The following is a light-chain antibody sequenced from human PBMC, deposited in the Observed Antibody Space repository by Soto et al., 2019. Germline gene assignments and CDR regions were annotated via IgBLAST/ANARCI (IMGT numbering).Light chain of an antibody. Sequence: DIQMTQSPSSVSASVGDRVTITCRASQGISSWLAWYQQKPGKVPKLLIFGASSLQIGVPSRFSGSGSETDFTLTINSLQPEDFATYYCQQAFNFPITFGQGTRLEIK. CDR2: GAS. CDR1: QGISSW. V-gene: IGKV1D-12*01. CDR3: QQAFNFPIT. J-gene: IGKJ5*01.